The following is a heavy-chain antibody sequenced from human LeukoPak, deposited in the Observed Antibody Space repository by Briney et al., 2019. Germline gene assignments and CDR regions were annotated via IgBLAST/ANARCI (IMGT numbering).Heavy chain of an antibody. D-gene: IGHD6-19*01. CDR3: AKWRGYASDWSGPFDD. V-gene: IGHV1-2*02. J-gene: IGHJ4*02. Sequence: GASVKVSCKASGYTFTGYYIHWVRQAPGQGLEWMGWINPNSGATKYEQKFQGRVTMTRDTSISTAYMELSRLISEDTAVYYCAKWRGYASDWSGPFDDWGQGTLVTVSS. CDR1: GYTFTGYY. CDR2: INPNSGAT.